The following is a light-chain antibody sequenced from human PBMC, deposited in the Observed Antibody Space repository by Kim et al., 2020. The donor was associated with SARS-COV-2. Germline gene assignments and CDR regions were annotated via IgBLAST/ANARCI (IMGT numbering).Light chain of an antibody. CDR3: SAWDSSLSAWV. V-gene: IGLV10-54*04. Sequence: QTTTLTCTGNSNNVGYEGAAWLQQHPGHPPKLLSYRNNNRPSGISDRFSASRSGNTASLTITGLQPEDETDYYCSAWDSSLSAWVFGGGTKLTVL. CDR2: RNN. J-gene: IGLJ3*02. CDR1: SNNVGYEG.